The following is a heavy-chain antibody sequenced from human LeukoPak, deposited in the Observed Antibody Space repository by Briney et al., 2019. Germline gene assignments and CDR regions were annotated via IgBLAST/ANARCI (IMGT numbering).Heavy chain of an antibody. CDR1: GYSFTSYW. V-gene: IGHV5-51*01. J-gene: IGHJ3*02. Sequence: GESLKISCKGSGYSFTSYWIGWVRQMPGKGLEWMGIIYPGDSDTRYSPSFQGQVTISADKSISTAYLQWSSLKASDTAMYYCARHVYSSSWFDAFDIWGQGTTVTVSS. CDR2: IYPGDSDT. D-gene: IGHD6-13*01. CDR3: ARHVYSSSWFDAFDI.